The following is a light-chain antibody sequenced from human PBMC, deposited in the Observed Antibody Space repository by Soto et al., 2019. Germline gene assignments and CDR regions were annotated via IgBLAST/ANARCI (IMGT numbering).Light chain of an antibody. CDR1: SSDVGGYNY. CDR3: SSYAGSNNF. CDR2: EVT. V-gene: IGLV2-8*01. Sequence: QSALTQPPSASGSPGQSVTISCTGTSSDVGGYNYVSWYQQHPGKAPKLMIYEVTKRPSGVPDPFSGSKSGNTASLTVSGLQADDEADSYCSSYAGSNNFFGGGTKLTVL. J-gene: IGLJ2*01.